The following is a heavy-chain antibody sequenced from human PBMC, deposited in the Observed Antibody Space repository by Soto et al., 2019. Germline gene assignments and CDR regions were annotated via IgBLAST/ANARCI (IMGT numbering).Heavy chain of an antibody. J-gene: IGHJ6*02. CDR2: ISDSGVST. CDR3: AKGRYYGLDV. Sequence: GGSLRLSCATSGFTFSNYAMSWVRQAPGKGLEWVSAISDSGVSTYYADSVKGRFAISRDNSKNTLYLQMNSLSAEDTAVYYCAKGRYYGLDVWGQGTTVTVSS. CDR1: GFTFSNYA. V-gene: IGHV3-23*01.